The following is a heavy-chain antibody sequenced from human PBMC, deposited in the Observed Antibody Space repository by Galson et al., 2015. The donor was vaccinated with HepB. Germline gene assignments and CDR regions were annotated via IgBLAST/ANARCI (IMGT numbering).Heavy chain of an antibody. J-gene: IGHJ4*02. CDR3: ARGCGGDCYSYGY. CDR2: IYSGGST. Sequence: SLRLSCAASGFNVSTNYMSWVRQAPGKGLEWVSVIYSGGSTYYADSVRGRFTISRDNSKNTLYLQMNSLRAEDTAVYYCARGCGGDCYSYGYWGQGTLVTVSS. CDR1: GFNVSTNY. D-gene: IGHD2-21*02. V-gene: IGHV3-53*01.